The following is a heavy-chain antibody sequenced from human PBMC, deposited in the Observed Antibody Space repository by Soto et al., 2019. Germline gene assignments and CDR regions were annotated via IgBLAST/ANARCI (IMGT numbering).Heavy chain of an antibody. CDR1: GFTFSSYT. CDR2: ITSGSGYI. Sequence: GGSLRLSCAAAGFTFSSYTMSWVRQAPGKGLEWVSSITSGSGYIFYADSVKGRFTISRDNAKNSLYLQMDTLRAEDTALYYCARVAGEHRDYWGQGTLVTVSS. J-gene: IGHJ4*02. D-gene: IGHD7-27*01. CDR3: ARVAGEHRDY. V-gene: IGHV3-21*01.